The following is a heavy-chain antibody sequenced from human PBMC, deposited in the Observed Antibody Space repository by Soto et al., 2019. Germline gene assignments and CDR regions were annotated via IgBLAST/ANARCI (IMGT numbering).Heavy chain of an antibody. D-gene: IGHD3-10*01. V-gene: IGHV1-8*01. CDR2: LNPNCGNT. CDR1: GYTFTSYD. J-gene: IGHJ3*02. Sequence: ASVRVSCKASGYTFTSYDINWVRQATGQGLEWMGWLNPNCGNTGYAQKFQGRVTMTRNTSISTAYMELSSLRSEDTAVYYCVCCYGSGTNCDAFDIRGRGSMV. CDR3: VCCYGSGTNCDAFDI.